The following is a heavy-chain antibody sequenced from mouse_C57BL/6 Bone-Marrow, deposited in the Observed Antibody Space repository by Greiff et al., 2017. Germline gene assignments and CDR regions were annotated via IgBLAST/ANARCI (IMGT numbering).Heavy chain of an antibody. CDR1: GFSLSTFGMG. V-gene: IGHV8-8*01. D-gene: IGHD2-5*01. Sequence: QVTLKVSGPGILQPSQTLSLTCSFSGFSLSTFGMGVGWIRQPSGKGLEWLAHIWWDDDKYYNTALKSRLTISKDTSKNQVCLTFANVDTADTATYYCAQNTIVTLYAMDYWGQGTSVTVSS. CDR3: AQNTIVTLYAMDY. J-gene: IGHJ4*01. CDR2: IWWDDDK.